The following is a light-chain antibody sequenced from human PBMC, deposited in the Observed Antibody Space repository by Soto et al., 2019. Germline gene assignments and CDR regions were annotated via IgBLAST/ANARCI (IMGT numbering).Light chain of an antibody. J-gene: IGKJ5*01. CDR3: HQRHMWPIT. V-gene: IGKV3-11*01. CDR1: QSVGYH. CDR2: DAS. Sequence: EIVLTQSPATLSLSPGERATLSCRASQSVGYHLAWYQQKPGQAPRLLIYDASNRATGIPARFSGSGSGTDFTLAISSLEPEDFAVYYCHQRHMWPITFGQGTRLEIK.